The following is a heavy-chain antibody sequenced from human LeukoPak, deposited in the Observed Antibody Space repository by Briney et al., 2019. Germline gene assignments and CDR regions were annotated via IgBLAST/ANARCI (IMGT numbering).Heavy chain of an antibody. CDR1: GFTFSSHG. J-gene: IGHJ4*02. Sequence: GGSLRLSCAASGFTFSSHGMNWVRQAPGKGLEWVSGISPRGDITYYADSVKGRFTVSRDNFKNTLYLEVISLAAEDTAVYYCAKDDAWLQFGEWSQGTLVTVSS. CDR2: ISPRGDIT. CDR3: AKDDAWLQFGE. D-gene: IGHD3-10*01. V-gene: IGHV3-23*01.